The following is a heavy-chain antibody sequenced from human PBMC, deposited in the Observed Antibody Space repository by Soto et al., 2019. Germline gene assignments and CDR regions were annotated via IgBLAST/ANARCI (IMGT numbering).Heavy chain of an antibody. CDR2: ISGSGGST. CDR3: AKAGYSRGWFMDAYYYYGMDV. V-gene: IGHV3-23*01. D-gene: IGHD6-19*01. CDR1: GFTFSSYA. Sequence: GGSLRLSCAASGFTFSSYAMSWVRQAPGKGLEWVSAISGSGGSTYYADSVKGRFTISRDNSKNTLYLQMNSLRAEDTAVYYCAKAGYSRGWFMDAYYYYGMDVWGQGTTVTVSS. J-gene: IGHJ6*02.